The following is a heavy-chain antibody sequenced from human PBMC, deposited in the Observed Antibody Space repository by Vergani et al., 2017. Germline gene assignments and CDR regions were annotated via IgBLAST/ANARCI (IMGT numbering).Heavy chain of an antibody. J-gene: IGHJ3*02. CDR3: ATDQDKVAPDAFDI. V-gene: IGHV1-8*01. CDR1: GYTFTSYD. D-gene: IGHD5-12*01. Sequence: QVQLVQSGAEVKKPGASVKVSCKASGYTFTSYDINWVRQATGQGLEWMGWMNPNSGNTGYAQKFQGRVTMTRNTSISTAYMELSSLRSEDTAVYYCATDQDKVAPDAFDIWGQGTMVTVSS. CDR2: MNPNSGNT.